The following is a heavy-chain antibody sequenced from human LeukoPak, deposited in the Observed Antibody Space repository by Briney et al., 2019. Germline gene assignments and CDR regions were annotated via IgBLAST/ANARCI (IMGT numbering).Heavy chain of an antibody. Sequence: GGSLRLSCAASGFTFDDYGMSWVRQAPGKGLEWASGINWNGGSTGYADSVKGRFTISRDNAKNSLYLQMNSLRAEDTALYHCARGIAAAGIAWFDPWGQGTLVTVSS. CDR1: GFTFDDYG. V-gene: IGHV3-20*01. CDR2: INWNGGST. J-gene: IGHJ5*02. CDR3: ARGIAAAGIAWFDP. D-gene: IGHD6-13*01.